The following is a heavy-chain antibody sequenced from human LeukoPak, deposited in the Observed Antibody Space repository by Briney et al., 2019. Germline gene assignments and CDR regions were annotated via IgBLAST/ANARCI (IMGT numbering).Heavy chain of an antibody. CDR3: AREGVTDFDF. CDR1: GFTFSSYW. D-gene: IGHD2-21*02. Sequence: GGSLTLSCAASGFTFSSYWMKWVRQARGKGLEWVANIKQGGREKFYVDSVKGRFTISRDNAKNSLYLQMSSLRAEDTAVYYCAREGVTDFDFWGQGTLVTVSS. J-gene: IGHJ4*02. V-gene: IGHV3-7*01. CDR2: IKQGGREK.